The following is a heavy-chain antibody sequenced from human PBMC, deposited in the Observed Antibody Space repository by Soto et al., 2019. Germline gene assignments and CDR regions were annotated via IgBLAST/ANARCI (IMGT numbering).Heavy chain of an antibody. D-gene: IGHD2-15*01. CDR2: MNPDSGHA. Sequence: ASVKVSCKGSGYTFTESEINWLLQSPLQGLEWMGCMNPDSGHAAYAQKFQGRVTLTTSTSTSTVYMEMRSLGSEDTAVYYCARRPHCSGGICYYGLDNWGQGTLVTVSS. CDR3: ARRPHCSGGICYYGLDN. J-gene: IGHJ4*02. CDR1: GYTFTESE. V-gene: IGHV1-8*01.